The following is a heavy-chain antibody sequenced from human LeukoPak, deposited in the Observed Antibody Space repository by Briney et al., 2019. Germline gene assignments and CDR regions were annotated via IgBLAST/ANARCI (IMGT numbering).Heavy chain of an antibody. D-gene: IGHD6-6*01. CDR2: ISWDGGST. Sequence: GGSLRLSCAASGFTFDDYTMHWVRQAPGKGLEWVSLISWDGGSTYYADSVKGRFTISRDNSKNSLYLQMNCLRTEDTALYYCAKDIGGSSDYWGQGTLVTVSS. CDR3: AKDIGGSSDY. CDR1: GFTFDDYT. J-gene: IGHJ4*02. V-gene: IGHV3-43*01.